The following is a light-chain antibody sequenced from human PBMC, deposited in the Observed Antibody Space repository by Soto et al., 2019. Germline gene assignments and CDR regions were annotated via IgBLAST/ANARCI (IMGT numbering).Light chain of an antibody. V-gene: IGKV3-11*01. Sequence: HALVTLSLSKGVRATLSCRATRSVNNFVAWYQQKPGQAPSLLISDASNRATGIPDRVSGSGSGTDFTLTINSLEPEDFAVYFCHQRAVWPPPFGGGSIV. CDR2: DAS. J-gene: IGKJ4*01. CDR1: RSVNNF. CDR3: HQRAVWPPP.